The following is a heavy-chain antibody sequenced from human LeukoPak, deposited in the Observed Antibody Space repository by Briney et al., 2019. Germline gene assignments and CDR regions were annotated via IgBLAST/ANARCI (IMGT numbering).Heavy chain of an antibody. Sequence: SETLSLTCTVSGGSISNYYWSWIRQPPGKGLEWIGYIYNSGHTNYNPSLKSRVTISEDTSKNQLSLKLSSVTAADAAVYYCARAAVTTSRYFQHWGQGTLVTVSS. V-gene: IGHV4-59*01. CDR2: IYNSGHT. J-gene: IGHJ1*01. CDR3: ARAAVTTSRYFQH. D-gene: IGHD4-17*01. CDR1: GGSISNYY.